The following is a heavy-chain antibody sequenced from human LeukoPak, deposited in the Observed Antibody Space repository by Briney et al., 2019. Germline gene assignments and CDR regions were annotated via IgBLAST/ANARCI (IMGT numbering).Heavy chain of an antibody. Sequence: SGGSLRLSCAASGFTFSSYEMNWVRQAPGKGLEWVSSISSSSSYIYYADSVKGRFTISRDNAKNSLYLQMNSLRAEDTAVYYCARGLTMIVVVPDYWGQGTLVTVSS. D-gene: IGHD3-22*01. J-gene: IGHJ4*02. CDR1: GFTFSSYE. CDR2: ISSSSSYI. CDR3: ARGLTMIVVVPDY. V-gene: IGHV3-21*01.